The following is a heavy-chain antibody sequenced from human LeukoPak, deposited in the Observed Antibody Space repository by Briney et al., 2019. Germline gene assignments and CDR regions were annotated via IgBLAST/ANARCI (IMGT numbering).Heavy chain of an antibody. CDR2: INPKSAGT. Sequence: ASVTVSCTASGYTFTDYYMHWVRQAPGQGLEWMGWINPKSAGTNYAQKFQGRVTMTRDMSISTAYMELSRLRSDDTAVYYCASVCSSTNCYGFDYWGQGTLVTVSS. CDR1: GYTFTDYY. J-gene: IGHJ4*02. D-gene: IGHD2-2*01. CDR3: ASVCSSTNCYGFDY. V-gene: IGHV1-2*02.